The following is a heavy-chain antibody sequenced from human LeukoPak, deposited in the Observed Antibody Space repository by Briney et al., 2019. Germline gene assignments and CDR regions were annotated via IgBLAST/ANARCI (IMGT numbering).Heavy chain of an antibody. CDR2: IYHSGST. Sequence: SETLSLTCTVSGYSISSGYYWGWIRQPPGKGLEWIGSIYHSGSTYYNPSLKSRVTISVDTSKNQFSLKLSSVTAADTAVYYCARLWAVAGPDYWGQGTLVTASS. D-gene: IGHD6-19*01. CDR3: ARLWAVAGPDY. CDR1: GYSISSGYY. V-gene: IGHV4-38-2*02. J-gene: IGHJ4*02.